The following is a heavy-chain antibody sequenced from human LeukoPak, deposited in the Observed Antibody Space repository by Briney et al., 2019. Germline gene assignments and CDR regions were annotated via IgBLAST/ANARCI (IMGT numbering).Heavy chain of an antibody. V-gene: IGHV1-2*02. CDR2: INPNSGGT. D-gene: IGHD3-10*01. Sequence: ASVKVSCKASGGTFSSYAISWVRQAPGQGLEWMGWINPNSGGTNYAQKFQGRVTMTRDTSISTAYMELSRLRSDDTAVYYCASDYGSGSYYYYMDVWGKGTTVTVSS. CDR1: GGTFSSYA. J-gene: IGHJ6*03. CDR3: ASDYGSGSYYYYMDV.